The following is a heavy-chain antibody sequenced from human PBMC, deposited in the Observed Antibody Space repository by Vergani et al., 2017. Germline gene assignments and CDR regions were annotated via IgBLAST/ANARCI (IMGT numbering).Heavy chain of an antibody. D-gene: IGHD3-10*01. CDR3: ARDRTMVRGVYYGMDV. CDR2: ISYDGSNK. J-gene: IGHJ6*02. V-gene: IGHV3-30*01. Sequence: QVQLVESGGGVVQPGRSLRLSCAASGFTFSSYAMHWVRQAPGKGLEGVAVISYDGSNKYYADSVKGRFTISRDNSKNTLYLQMNSLRAEDTAVYYCARDRTMVRGVYYGMDVWGQGTTVTVSS. CDR1: GFTFSSYA.